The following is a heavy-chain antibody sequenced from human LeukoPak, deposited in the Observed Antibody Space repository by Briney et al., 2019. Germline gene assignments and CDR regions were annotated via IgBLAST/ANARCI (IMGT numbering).Heavy chain of an antibody. Sequence: GGSLRLSCAGSGFTLSSYALGGVGQAPGQRLEWVSVISDSGDYTSYADSVRGRFTISRDNSRNTLYLQMISLRPEDTAVYYCAKDTSIGKYCTNGVCSPFDYWAQETLVTVSS. D-gene: IGHD2-8*01. J-gene: IGHJ4*02. CDR3: AKDTSIGKYCTNGVCSPFDY. V-gene: IGHV3-23*01. CDR1: GFTLSSYA. CDR2: ISDSGDYT.